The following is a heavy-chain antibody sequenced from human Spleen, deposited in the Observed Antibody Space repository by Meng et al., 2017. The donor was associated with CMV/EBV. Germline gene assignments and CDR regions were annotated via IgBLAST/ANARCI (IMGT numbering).Heavy chain of an antibody. CDR3: AKDYNWGFDY. CDR2: AHYLGDNT. D-gene: IGHD1-1*01. V-gene: IGHV3-30*02. J-gene: IGHJ4*02. Sequence: GESLKISCAASGFTLSDYYMTWIRQAPGKGLEWVALAHYLGDNTHYADSVRGRFTVSRDNFKNTVYLQMDGLRAEDTAIYYCAKDYNWGFDYWGQGTLVTVSS. CDR1: GFTLSDYY.